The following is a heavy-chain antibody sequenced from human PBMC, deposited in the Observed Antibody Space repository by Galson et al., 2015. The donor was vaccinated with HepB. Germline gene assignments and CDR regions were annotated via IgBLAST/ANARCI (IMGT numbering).Heavy chain of an antibody. J-gene: IGHJ5*02. Sequence: SLRLSCAASGFTFSSYGMHWVRQAPGKGLEWVAVISYDGSNKYYADSVKGRFTISRDNSKNTLYLQMNSLRAEDTAVYYCAKGSFDWLAPWGQGTLVTVSS. CDR1: GFTFSSYG. CDR2: ISYDGSNK. CDR3: AKGSFDWLAP. V-gene: IGHV3-30*18.